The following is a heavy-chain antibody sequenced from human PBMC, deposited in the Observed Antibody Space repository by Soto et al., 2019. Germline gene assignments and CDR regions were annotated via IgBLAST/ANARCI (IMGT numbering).Heavy chain of an antibody. J-gene: IGHJ4*02. Sequence: QLQLHESGPGLVKPSETLSLTCAVSGDSMSSSDYYWGWIRQPPGKGLEGIGSIYYSGSTYYNPSLQSRVAISVATSKNQFSLKLKSVTAADTAIYYCARRTVNIRTFYSGLKTHCFDYWGQGAPVTVSS. CDR2: IYYSGST. D-gene: IGHD6-19*01. CDR3: ARRTVNIRTFYSGLKTHCFDY. V-gene: IGHV4-39*01. CDR1: GDSMSSSDYY.